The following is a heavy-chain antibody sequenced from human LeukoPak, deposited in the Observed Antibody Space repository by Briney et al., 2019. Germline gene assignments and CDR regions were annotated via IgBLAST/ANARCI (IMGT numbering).Heavy chain of an antibody. J-gene: IGHJ3*02. CDR1: GGTFSGYG. D-gene: IGHD6-6*01. Sequence: SVKVSCKASGGTFSGYGISWVRQAPGQGFEWMGGIIPIFRTANYAQKFQGRVTITTDESTSAAYMELSSLRSEDTAMYYCAREDISSTSGAGSFDMWGQGTMVTVS. V-gene: IGHV1-69*05. CDR2: IIPIFRTA. CDR3: AREDISSTSGAGSFDM.